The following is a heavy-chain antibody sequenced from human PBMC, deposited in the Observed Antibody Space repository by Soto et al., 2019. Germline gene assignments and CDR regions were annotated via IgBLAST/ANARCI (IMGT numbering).Heavy chain of an antibody. CDR3: VSTPWEAISLPDSSGYDWNHLGVTTDDY. CDR2: ISSSSSYI. CDR1: GFTFSSYS. J-gene: IGHJ4*02. V-gene: IGHV3-21*01. D-gene: IGHD5-12*01. Sequence: GGSLRLSCAASGFTFSSYSMNWVRQAPGKGLEWVSSISSSSSYIYYADSVKGRFTICGETAKNPLYLQMNRLRAEDTAVYYCVSTPWEAISLPDSSGYDWNHLGVTTDDYWGQGTLVTVSS.